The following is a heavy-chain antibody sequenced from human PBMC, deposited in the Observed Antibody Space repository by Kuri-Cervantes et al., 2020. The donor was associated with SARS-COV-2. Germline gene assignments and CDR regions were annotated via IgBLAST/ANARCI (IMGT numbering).Heavy chain of an antibody. CDR1: GGSFSGYY. D-gene: IGHD2-2*01. Sequence: GSLRLSCAVYGGSFSGYYWSWICQPPGKGLEWIGEINHSGSTNYNPSLKSRVTISVDTSKNQFSLKLSSVTAADTAVYYCARARIYCSSTSCRPMAFDIWGQGTMVTVSS. V-gene: IGHV4-34*01. J-gene: IGHJ3*02. CDR3: ARARIYCSSTSCRPMAFDI. CDR2: INHSGST.